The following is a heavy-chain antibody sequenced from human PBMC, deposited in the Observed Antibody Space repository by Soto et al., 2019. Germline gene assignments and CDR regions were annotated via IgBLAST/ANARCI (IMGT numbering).Heavy chain of an antibody. Sequence: SSETLSLTCAVYGGSFSGYYWSWIRQPPGKGLEWIGEINHSGSTNYNPSLKSRVTISVDTSKNQFSLKLSSVTAADTAVYYCARVGGIAARPPYYFDYWGQGTLVTVSS. CDR2: INHSGST. V-gene: IGHV4-34*01. CDR3: ARVGGIAARPPYYFDY. D-gene: IGHD6-6*01. CDR1: GGSFSGYY. J-gene: IGHJ4*02.